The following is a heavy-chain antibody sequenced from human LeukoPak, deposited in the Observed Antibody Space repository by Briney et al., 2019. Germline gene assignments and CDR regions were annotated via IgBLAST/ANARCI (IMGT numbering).Heavy chain of an antibody. CDR3: AKDARRTFGLSSGLYRGSYYFDY. V-gene: IGHV3-21*06. CDR1: GFTFNTYS. Sequence: PGGSLRLSCEASGFTFNTYSMNWARQAPGKGLEWVSSIDSSGGYMFYADSVKGRFIISRDNAKDSLYLQMNSLRVEDTAVYYCAKDARRTFGLSSGLYRGSYYFDYWGQGTLVTVSS. J-gene: IGHJ4*02. D-gene: IGHD6-19*01. CDR2: IDSSGGYM.